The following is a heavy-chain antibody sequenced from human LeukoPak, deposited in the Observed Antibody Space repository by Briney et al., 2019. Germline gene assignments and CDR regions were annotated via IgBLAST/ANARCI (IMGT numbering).Heavy chain of an antibody. Sequence: ASVKVSCKASGYTFTSYGISWVRQAPGQELEWMGWISAYNGNTNYAQKLQGRVTMTTDTSTSTAYMELRSLRSDDTAVYYCARSLIDYGGSYDAFDIWGQGTMVTVSS. CDR1: GYTFTSYG. CDR3: ARSLIDYGGSYDAFDI. V-gene: IGHV1-18*01. CDR2: ISAYNGNT. J-gene: IGHJ3*02. D-gene: IGHD4-23*01.